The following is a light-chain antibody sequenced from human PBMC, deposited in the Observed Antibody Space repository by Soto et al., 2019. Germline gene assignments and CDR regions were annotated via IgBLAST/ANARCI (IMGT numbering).Light chain of an antibody. J-gene: IGLJ1*01. V-gene: IGLV1-44*01. CDR1: SSNIGSNT. CDR3: AAWDDSLNKV. CDR2: SNN. Sequence: QCVRTQPPSASGTPGQRVTISCSGSSSNIGSNTVNWYQQLPGTAPKLLIYSNNQRPSGVPDRFSGSKSGTSASLAISGLQSEDEADYYCAAWDDSLNKVFGTGTKVTVL.